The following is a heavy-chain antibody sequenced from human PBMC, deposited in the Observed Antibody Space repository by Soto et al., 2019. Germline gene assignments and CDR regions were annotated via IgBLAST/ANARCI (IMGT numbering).Heavy chain of an antibody. Sequence: PGGSLRLSCAASGFTFSSYSMNWVRQAPGKGLERVSSISSSSSYIYYADSVKGRFTISRDNAKNSLYLQMNSLRAEDTAVYYCARDPARTGYSSSWYDSYNWFDPWGQGTLVTVSS. CDR3: ARDPARTGYSSSWYDSYNWFDP. CDR1: GFTFSSYS. CDR2: ISSSSSYI. D-gene: IGHD6-13*01. V-gene: IGHV3-21*01. J-gene: IGHJ5*02.